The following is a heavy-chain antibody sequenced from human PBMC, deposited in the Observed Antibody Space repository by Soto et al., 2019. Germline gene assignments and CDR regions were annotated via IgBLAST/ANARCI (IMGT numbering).Heavy chain of an antibody. CDR3: ARGFSSGWGYYYYYYGMDV. V-gene: IGHV6-1*01. D-gene: IGHD6-19*01. J-gene: IGHJ6*02. Sequence: SQTLSLTCAISGDSVSSNSAAWNWIRQSPSRGLEWLGRTYYRSKWYNDYAVSVKSRITINPDTSKNQFSLQLNSVTPEDTAVYYCARGFSSGWGYYYYYYGMDVWGQGTTVTVSS. CDR1: GDSVSSNSAA. CDR2: TYYRSKWYN.